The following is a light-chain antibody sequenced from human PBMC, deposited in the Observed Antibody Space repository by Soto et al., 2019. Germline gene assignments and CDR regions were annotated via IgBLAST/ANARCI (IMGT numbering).Light chain of an antibody. V-gene: IGLV2-14*01. CDR1: SSDIGSYDY. Sequence: QLVLTQPASVSGSPGQSITISCTGTSSDIGSYDYVSWYQQHPGKAPNLIIYEVTDRPSGVSNRFSGSKSGNTASLTISGLQAEDEADYYCSSFTSTSTRLFGSGTQLTVL. J-gene: IGLJ7*01. CDR3: SSFTSTSTRL. CDR2: EVT.